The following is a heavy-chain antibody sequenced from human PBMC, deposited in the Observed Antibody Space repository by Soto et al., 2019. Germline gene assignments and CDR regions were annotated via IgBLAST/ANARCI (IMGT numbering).Heavy chain of an antibody. V-gene: IGHV3-64*01. CDR1: GFTFSSYA. Sequence: EVQLVESGGGLVQPGGSLRLSCAASGFTFSSYAMHWVRQAPGKGLEYVSAISSNGGSTYYANSVKGRFTISRDNSKNTLYLQMGSLRAEDMAVYYCARELTVAGAFDYWGQGTLVTVSS. J-gene: IGHJ4*02. CDR3: ARELTVAGAFDY. D-gene: IGHD6-19*01. CDR2: ISSNGGST.